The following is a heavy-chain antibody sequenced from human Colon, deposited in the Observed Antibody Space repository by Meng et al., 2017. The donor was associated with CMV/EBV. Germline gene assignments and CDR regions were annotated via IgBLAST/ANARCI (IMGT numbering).Heavy chain of an antibody. CDR2: IVPIFVTP. J-gene: IGHJ4*02. CDR3: ARARDRDGLYNFDS. CDR1: GGSFSNYA. V-gene: IGHV1-69*12. Sequence: QVQVGQSGAEVKKPGSSVKVSCRTSGGSFSNYAVSWVRQAPGQGLEWMGGIVPIFVTPNYAQKFQGRVTVTADESTSTAYMELSSLTSEDTAIYYCARARDRDGLYNFDSWGQGTLVTVSS. D-gene: IGHD5-24*01.